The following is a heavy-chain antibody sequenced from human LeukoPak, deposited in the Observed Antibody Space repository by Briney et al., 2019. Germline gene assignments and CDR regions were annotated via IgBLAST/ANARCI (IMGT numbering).Heavy chain of an antibody. Sequence: GGSLRLSCVSSGFSFSNYAMSWVRQDPGKGLEWVSSISSSSSYIYYADSVKGRFTISRDNAKNSLYLQMNSLRAEDTAVYYCAREENGMDVWGQGTTVTVSS. CDR1: GFSFSNYA. J-gene: IGHJ6*02. CDR3: AREENGMDV. V-gene: IGHV3-21*01. CDR2: ISSSSSYI.